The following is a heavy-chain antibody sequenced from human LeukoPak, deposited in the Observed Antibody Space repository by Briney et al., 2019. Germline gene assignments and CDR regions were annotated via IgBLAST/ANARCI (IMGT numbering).Heavy chain of an antibody. V-gene: IGHV4-34*01. CDR3: ARCDSGGWFFDS. D-gene: IGHD6-19*01. CDR2: INQSGST. Sequence: SETLSLTCAVSGGSFNGYSWNWIRQPPGKGLEWIGEINQSGSTNYSPSLKSRVTISIDTSKSQFPVKVNSVTAADTAVYYCARCDSGGWFFDSWGQGALVTVSS. CDR1: GGSFNGYS. J-gene: IGHJ4*02.